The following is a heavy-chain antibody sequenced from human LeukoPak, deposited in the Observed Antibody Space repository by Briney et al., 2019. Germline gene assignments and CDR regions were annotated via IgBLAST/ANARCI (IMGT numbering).Heavy chain of an antibody. CDR1: GGFFSNFY. J-gene: IGHJ4*02. CDR3: ARGDYSSDYYYYFDY. V-gene: IGHV4-59*01. CDR2: IYYSGST. D-gene: IGHD6-19*01. Sequence: PSETLSLTCTVSGGFFSNFYWSWLRQPPGGGLEWIGYIYYSGSTNFNPSLKIRVTVSLTTSRKQFSLKLTSVTAADTAVYYCARGDYSSDYYYYFDYWGQGTLVTISS.